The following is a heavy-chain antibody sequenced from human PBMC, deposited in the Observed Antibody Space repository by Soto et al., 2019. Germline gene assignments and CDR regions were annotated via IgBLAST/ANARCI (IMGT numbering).Heavy chain of an antibody. Sequence: EVQLVESGGGLVQPGGSLRLSCAASGFTFSSYWMHWVRQAPGKGLVWVSRINSEGSSTSYADSVKGRFIISRDNAKNTLYLQMNSLRAEDTPVYYCASPRYDSSGTPFDHWGQGTLVTVSS. CDR3: ASPRYDSSGTPFDH. CDR2: INSEGSST. J-gene: IGHJ4*02. V-gene: IGHV3-74*01. CDR1: GFTFSSYW. D-gene: IGHD3-22*01.